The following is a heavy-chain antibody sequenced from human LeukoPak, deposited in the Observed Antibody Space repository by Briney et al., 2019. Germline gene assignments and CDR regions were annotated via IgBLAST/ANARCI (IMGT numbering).Heavy chain of an antibody. CDR2: INPNSGGT. J-gene: IGHJ4*02. Sequence: ASVKVSCKASGYNFTGYYIHWVRQAPGQGLEWMGWINPNSGGTNYAQKFQGRVTMTRDTSISTAYMELSRLRSDDTAVYYCARSGDGYNYLDYWGQGTLVTVSS. CDR3: ARSGDGYNYLDY. CDR1: GYNFTGYY. V-gene: IGHV1-2*02. D-gene: IGHD5-24*01.